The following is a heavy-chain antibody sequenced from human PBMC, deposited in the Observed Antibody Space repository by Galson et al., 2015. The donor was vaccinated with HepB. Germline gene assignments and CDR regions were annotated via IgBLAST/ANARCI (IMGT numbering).Heavy chain of an antibody. Sequence: SLRLSCAASGFTFSSYSMDWVRQAPGKGLAWVAVISYDGSNKYYADSVKGRFTNSRDNSKNTLYLQMNSLRAEDTAVYYCARDLGERVDFVYWGQGTLVTVSS. V-gene: IGHV3-30*03. CDR2: ISYDGSNK. CDR3: ARDLGERVDFVY. D-gene: IGHD3-16*01. CDR1: GFTFSSYS. J-gene: IGHJ4*02.